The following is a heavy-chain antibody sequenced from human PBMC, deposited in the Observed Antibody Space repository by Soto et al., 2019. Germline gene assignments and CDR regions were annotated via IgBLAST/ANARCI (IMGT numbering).Heavy chain of an antibody. CDR2: TSHDGCHK. CDR3: AKDRRKAGRRSYYYFVMDV. D-gene: IGHD6-6*01. Sequence: VQLVESGGDVVQPGNSLTLSCVGSGFSFNYYGIHWVRQAPGKGLEWVAVTSHDGCHKFYAHSVKGRFTISRDNSQNTVTLQMRSLRPADTAVYYCAKDRRKAGRRSYYYFVMDVWGQVTAVTVS. CDR1: GFSFNYYG. J-gene: IGHJ6*02. V-gene: IGHV3-30*18.